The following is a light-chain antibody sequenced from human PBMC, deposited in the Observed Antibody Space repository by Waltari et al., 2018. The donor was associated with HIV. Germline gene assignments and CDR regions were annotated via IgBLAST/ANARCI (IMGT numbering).Light chain of an antibody. CDR1: SSDIGRFHY. Sequence: QSALTHPPSASGSPGQSVTIPCTGPSSDIGRFHYVSWYQQHPGKAPKLMIYEVSKRPSGVPDRFSGSKSGNTASLTVSGLQAEDEADYYCSSFAGSNNLGVFGGGTKLTVL. CDR3: SSFAGSNNLGV. J-gene: IGLJ3*02. CDR2: EVS. V-gene: IGLV2-8*01.